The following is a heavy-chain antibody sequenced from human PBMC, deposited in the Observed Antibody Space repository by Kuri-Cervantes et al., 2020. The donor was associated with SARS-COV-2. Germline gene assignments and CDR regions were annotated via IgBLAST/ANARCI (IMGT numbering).Heavy chain of an antibody. CDR3: AKDPPPAGY. J-gene: IGHJ4*02. CDR1: GFTFSSYW. CDR2: IRYDGSNK. Sequence: GESLKISCAASGFTFSSYWMHWVRQAPGKGLEWVAFIRYDGSNKYYADSVKGRFTISRDNSKNTLYLQMNSLRAEDTAVYYCAKDPPPAGYWGQGTLVTVSS. V-gene: IGHV3-30*02.